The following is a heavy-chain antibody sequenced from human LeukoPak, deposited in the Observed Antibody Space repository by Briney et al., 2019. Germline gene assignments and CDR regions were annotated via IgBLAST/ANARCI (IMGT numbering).Heavy chain of an antibody. CDR1: GHHISRGGYY. Sequence: SHTLSLTCTVSGHHISRGGYYWTWIRQHPGKGLEWIGYIYYSGRTSHNPSLKSRLTISVDTSKNQFSLKLNSVTAADTAVYYCARGGGCSGGTCYFNWFDPWGQGTLVTVSS. D-gene: IGHD2-15*01. CDR2: IYYSGRT. J-gene: IGHJ5*02. CDR3: ARGGGCSGGTCYFNWFDP. V-gene: IGHV4-31*03.